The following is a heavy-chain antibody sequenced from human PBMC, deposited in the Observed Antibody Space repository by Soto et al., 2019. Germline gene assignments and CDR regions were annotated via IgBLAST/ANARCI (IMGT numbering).Heavy chain of an antibody. CDR2: ISTSGAIT. Sequence: VQLLESGGGLVQPGGSLRLSCTASRFTFSSYALSWVRQAPGKGLGWVSAISTSGAITYYAESVRGRFTISRDDSKDTLYLQMNSLGAGDTAVYYCAKTCRYSSDDSPCSWGQGTLVTVSS. D-gene: IGHD2-15*01. V-gene: IGHV3-23*01. CDR1: RFTFSSYA. CDR3: AKTCRYSSDDSPCS. J-gene: IGHJ4*02.